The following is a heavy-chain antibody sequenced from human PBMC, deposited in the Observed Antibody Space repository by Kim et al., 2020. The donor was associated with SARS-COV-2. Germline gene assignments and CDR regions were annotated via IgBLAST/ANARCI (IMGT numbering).Heavy chain of an antibody. Sequence: ASVKVSCKVSGYTLTELSMHWVRQAPGKGLEWMGGFDPEDGETIYAQKFQGRVTITEDTSTDTAYMELSSLRSEDTAVYYCATGPIVVVPAATKLELNWYFDLGGRGTLVTVSS. J-gene: IGHJ2*01. V-gene: IGHV1-24*01. CDR1: GYTLTELS. CDR3: ATGPIVVVPAATKLELNWYFDL. CDR2: FDPEDGET. D-gene: IGHD2-2*01.